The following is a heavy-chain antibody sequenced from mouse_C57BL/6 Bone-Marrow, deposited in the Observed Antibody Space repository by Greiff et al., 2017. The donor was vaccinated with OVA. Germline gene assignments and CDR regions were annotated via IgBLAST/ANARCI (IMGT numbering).Heavy chain of an antibody. Sequence: QVQLQQSGAELVKPGASVKISCKASGYTFSTYWMNWVKQRPGKGLEWIGQIYPGDGDTNYNGKFKGKATLTADKSSSTAYMQLSSLTSEDSAVYYCARSSILKYFDYWGQGTTLTVSS. J-gene: IGHJ2*01. CDR1: GYTFSTYW. CDR3: ARSSILKYFDY. V-gene: IGHV1-80*01. CDR2: IYPGDGDT.